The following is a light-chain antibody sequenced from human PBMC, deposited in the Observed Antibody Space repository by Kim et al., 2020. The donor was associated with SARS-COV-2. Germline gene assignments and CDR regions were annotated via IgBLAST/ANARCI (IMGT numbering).Light chain of an antibody. CDR2: AAS. J-gene: IGKJ2*01. CDR1: QVIHTY. CDR3: QQYNRYPYT. V-gene: IGKV1-16*01. Sequence: ASVGDRVTITCRASQVIHTYLAWFQQKPGQAPKSLIYAASNLQSGVPSRFSGSGSGTDFSLTISSLQPEDFAIYYCQQYNRYPYTFGQGTKLEI.